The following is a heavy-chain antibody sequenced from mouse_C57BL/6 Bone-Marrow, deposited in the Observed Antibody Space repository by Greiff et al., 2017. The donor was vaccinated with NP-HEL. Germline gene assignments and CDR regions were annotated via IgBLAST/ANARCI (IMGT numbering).Heavy chain of an antibody. CDR3: AKSNYEWYFDV. D-gene: IGHD2-5*01. V-gene: IGHV2-3*01. CDR1: GFSFTSYG. Sequence: VKLMESGPGLVAPSQSLSITCTVSGFSFTSYGVSWVRQPPGKGLEWLGVIWGDGSTNYHSALLSSLSISKDNSKSQVFVKLNSLQTDDTATYYCAKSNYEWYFDVWGTGTTVTVSS. CDR2: IWGDGST. J-gene: IGHJ1*03.